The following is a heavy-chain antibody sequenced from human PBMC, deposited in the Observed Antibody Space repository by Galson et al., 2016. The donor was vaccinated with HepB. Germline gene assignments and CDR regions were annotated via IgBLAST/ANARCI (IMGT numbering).Heavy chain of an antibody. CDR2: ISGSGGST. D-gene: IGHD3-3*01. Sequence: SLRLSCAASGFTFSSYAMSWVRQAPGKGLEWVSAISGSGGSTYYADSVKGRFTISRDNSKNTLYLQMNSLRAEDTAVYYCAKGRPDAYYDFWSGYYPLGAHYYYGMDVWGQGTTVTVSS. J-gene: IGHJ6*02. CDR1: GFTFSSYA. V-gene: IGHV3-23*01. CDR3: AKGRPDAYYDFWSGYYPLGAHYYYGMDV.